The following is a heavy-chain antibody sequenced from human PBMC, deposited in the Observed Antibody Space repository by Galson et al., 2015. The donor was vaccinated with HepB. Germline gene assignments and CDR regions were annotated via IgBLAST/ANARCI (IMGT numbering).Heavy chain of an antibody. CDR3: ARDKGRSYSSGWYYYYYGMDV. CDR2: ISSSSSYI. Sequence: SLRLSCAAAGFIFSSYSMNWVRQAPGKGLEWVSSISSSSSYIYYADSVKGRFTISRDNAKNSLYLQMNSLRAEDTAVYYCARDKGRSYSSGWYYYYYGMDVWGQGTTVTVSS. D-gene: IGHD6-19*01. V-gene: IGHV3-21*01. J-gene: IGHJ6*02. CDR1: GFIFSSYS.